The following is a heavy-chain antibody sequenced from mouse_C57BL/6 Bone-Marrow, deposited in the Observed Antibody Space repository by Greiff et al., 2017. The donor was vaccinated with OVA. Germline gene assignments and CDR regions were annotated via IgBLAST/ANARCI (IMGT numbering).Heavy chain of an antibody. CDR2: LLPGSGTT. J-gene: IGHJ2*01. CDR3: ASTGYYYLYYFDY. CDR1: GYTFTGYW. D-gene: IGHD1-1*01. V-gene: IGHV1-9*01. Sequence: QVQLQQSGAELMKPGASVKLSCKATGYTFTGYWIEWVKQRPGHGLEWIGELLPGSGTTNYNEKFKGKATFTADTSSNTAYMQLSSLTAEDSAIYFGASTGYYYLYYFDYWGQGTTLTVSS.